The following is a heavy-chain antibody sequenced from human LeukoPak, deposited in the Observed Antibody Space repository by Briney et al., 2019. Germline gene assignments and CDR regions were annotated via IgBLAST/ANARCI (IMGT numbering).Heavy chain of an antibody. CDR1: GFTFSIYD. D-gene: IGHD6-13*01. CDR3: ARVLEAASFDY. J-gene: IGHJ4*02. V-gene: IGHV3-21*01. CDR2: ISSSSSYI. Sequence: GGSLRLSCAASGFTFSIYDMNWVRQAPGKGLEWVSSISSSSSYIYYADSLKGRFTMSRDNAKNSLYLQMNSLRAEDTAVYYCARVLEAASFDYWGRGTPVTVSS.